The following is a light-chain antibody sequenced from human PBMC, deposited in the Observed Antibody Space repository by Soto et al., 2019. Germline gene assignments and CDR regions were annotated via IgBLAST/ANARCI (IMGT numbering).Light chain of an antibody. CDR3: QQFNSYPIT. V-gene: IGKV1-13*02. J-gene: IGKJ5*01. Sequence: AIQLTQSPSSLSASVGDRVTITCRASQDIRGALAWYQQKPGKAPKMLIYDVTTLESGVPLRFRGSSSGTDSTLTISSLQPVDFATYYCQQFNSYPITFGQGTRLEIK. CDR2: DVT. CDR1: QDIRGA.